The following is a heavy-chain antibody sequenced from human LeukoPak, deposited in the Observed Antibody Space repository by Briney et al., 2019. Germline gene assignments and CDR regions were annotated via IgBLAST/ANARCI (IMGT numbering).Heavy chain of an antibody. D-gene: IGHD2-21*02. Sequence: PSETLSLTCTVSGGSISSYYWSWIRQPPGKGLEWIGYIYYSGSTNYNPSLKSRVTISVDTSKNQFSLKLSSVTAADTAVYYCARHTESVVVTAIPGPFDYWGQGTLVTVSS. J-gene: IGHJ4*02. CDR2: IYYSGST. CDR1: GGSISSYY. CDR3: ARHTESVVVTAIPGPFDY. V-gene: IGHV4-59*08.